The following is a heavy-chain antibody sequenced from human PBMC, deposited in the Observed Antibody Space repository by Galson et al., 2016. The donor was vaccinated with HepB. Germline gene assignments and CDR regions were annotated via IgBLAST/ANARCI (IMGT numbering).Heavy chain of an antibody. Sequence: SLRLSCAASGFTFSSCAMSWVRQTPGKGLEWVSSISSSGDSTYYADSVKARFIISRDNSKNTLQLHMSSLTAEDTAIYYCAKTPSGYWGPFDYWGQGILVTVSS. D-gene: IGHD3-3*01. CDR1: GFTFSSCA. CDR2: ISSSGDST. V-gene: IGHV3-23*01. J-gene: IGHJ4*02. CDR3: AKTPSGYWGPFDY.